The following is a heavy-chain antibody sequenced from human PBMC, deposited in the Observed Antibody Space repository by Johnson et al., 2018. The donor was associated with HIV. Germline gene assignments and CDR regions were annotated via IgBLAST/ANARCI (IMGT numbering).Heavy chain of an antibody. J-gene: IGHJ3*02. CDR1: GFSFSTYW. D-gene: IGHD1-26*01. Sequence: VQLVESGGGVVQPGGSLSLSCEASGFSFSTYWMHWVRRVPGKGLVWVSRIDTDGSGPTYADSVKGRFTISRDTAKNTVYLQMISLRAEDMAVYYCARSRWADDAFDIWGQGTMVTVSS. V-gene: IGHV3-74*03. CDR3: ARSRWADDAFDI. CDR2: IDTDGSGP.